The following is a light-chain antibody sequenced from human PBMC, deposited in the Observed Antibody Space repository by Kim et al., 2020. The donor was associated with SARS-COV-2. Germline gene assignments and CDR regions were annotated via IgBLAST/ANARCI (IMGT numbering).Light chain of an antibody. CDR3: NSYTSSSTWV. CDR2: DVI. J-gene: IGLJ3*02. Sequence: GQSITISCTGTSSDVGGYNYVSWYQQYPGKAPKLMIYDVIKRPSGVSNRFSGSKSANTASLTISGLQAEDEADYYCNSYTSSSTWVFGGGTQLTVL. V-gene: IGLV2-14*03. CDR1: SSDVGGYNY.